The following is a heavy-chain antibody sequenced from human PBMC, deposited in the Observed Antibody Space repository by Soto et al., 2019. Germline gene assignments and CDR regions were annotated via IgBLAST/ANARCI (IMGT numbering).Heavy chain of an antibody. V-gene: IGHV1-18*01. CDR3: ARDRRFLEWLQHGMDV. J-gene: IGHJ6*02. CDR1: GYTFTSYG. D-gene: IGHD3-3*01. CDR2: ISAYNGNT. Sequence: ASVKVSCKASGYTFTSYGISWVRQAPGQGLEWMGWISAYNGNTNYAQKLQGRVTMTTDTSTSTAYMELRSLRSDDTAVYYCARDRRFLEWLQHGMDVWGQGTTVTVSS.